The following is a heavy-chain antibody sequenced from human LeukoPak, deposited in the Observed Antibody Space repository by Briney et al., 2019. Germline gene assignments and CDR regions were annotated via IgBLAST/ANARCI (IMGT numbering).Heavy chain of an antibody. Sequence: ASVKVSCKASGGTFSSYAISRVRQAPGQGLEWMGGIISIFGTANYAQKFQGRVTITADESTSTAYMELSSLRSEDTAVYYCARDEISQHGLDYCGQGTLVTVSS. CDR1: GGTFSSYA. CDR3: ARDEISQHGLDY. D-gene: IGHD2-2*01. CDR2: IISIFGTA. V-gene: IGHV1-69*13. J-gene: IGHJ4*02.